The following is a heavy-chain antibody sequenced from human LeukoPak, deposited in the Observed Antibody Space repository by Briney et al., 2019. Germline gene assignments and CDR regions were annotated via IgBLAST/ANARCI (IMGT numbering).Heavy chain of an antibody. J-gene: IGHJ6*04. CDR3: AELGITMIGGV. CDR2: ISSSGSTI. D-gene: IGHD3-10*02. Sequence: GGSLRLSCGASGFTFSSYEMNWVRQAPGKGLEWVSYISSSGSTIYYADSVKGRFTISRDNAKNSLYMQMNSLRAEDTAVYYCAELGITMIGGVWGKGTTVTISS. CDR1: GFTFSSYE. V-gene: IGHV3-48*03.